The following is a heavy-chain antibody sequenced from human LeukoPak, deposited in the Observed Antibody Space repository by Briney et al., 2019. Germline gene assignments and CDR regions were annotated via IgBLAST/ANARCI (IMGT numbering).Heavy chain of an antibody. Sequence: GGSLRLSCAASGFTFGSYSMNWVRQAPGKGLEWVSSISSSSSYIYYADSVKGRFTISRDNAKNSLYLQMNNLRAEDTAVYYCTRALPLRTDAFDIWGQGTMVTVSS. V-gene: IGHV3-21*01. CDR3: TRALPLRTDAFDI. J-gene: IGHJ3*02. CDR2: ISSSSSYI. CDR1: GFTFGSYS.